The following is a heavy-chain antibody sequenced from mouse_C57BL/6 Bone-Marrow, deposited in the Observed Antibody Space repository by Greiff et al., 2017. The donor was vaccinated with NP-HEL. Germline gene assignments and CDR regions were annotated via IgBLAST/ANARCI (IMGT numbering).Heavy chain of an antibody. V-gene: IGHV1-5*01. J-gene: IGHJ3*01. CDR1: GYTFTSYW. Sequence: VQLQQSGPELVKPGASVKMSCKTSGYTFTSYWMHWVKQRPGQGLEWIGAIYPGNSDTSYNQKFKGKAKLTAVTSASTAYMELSSLTNEDSAVYYCTRDDYGDGFAYWGQGTLVTVSA. CDR3: TRDDYGDGFAY. CDR2: IYPGNSDT. D-gene: IGHD2-4*01.